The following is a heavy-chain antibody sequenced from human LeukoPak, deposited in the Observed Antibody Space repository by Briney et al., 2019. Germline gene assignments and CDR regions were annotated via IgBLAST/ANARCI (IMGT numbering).Heavy chain of an antibody. Sequence: GGSLRLSCAASGFTFSSYEMNWVRQASGKGLEWVGRIRSKANSYATAYAAPVKGRFTISRDDSKNTAYLQMNSLKTEDTAVYYCTRHEGLYGSGSYYMFPDYWGQGTLVTVSS. CDR3: TRHEGLYGSGSYYMFPDY. CDR1: GFTFSSYE. D-gene: IGHD3-10*01. J-gene: IGHJ4*02. V-gene: IGHV3-73*01. CDR2: IRSKANSYAT.